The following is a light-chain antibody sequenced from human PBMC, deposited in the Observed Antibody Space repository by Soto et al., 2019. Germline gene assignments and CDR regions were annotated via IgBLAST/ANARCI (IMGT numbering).Light chain of an antibody. CDR3: TSFTSIFNVL. CDR2: EVT. CDR1: RSDVGAYNY. V-gene: IGLV2-14*01. Sequence: QSALTQPASVSGSPGQSIAISCTGTRSDVGAYNYVSWYRQHPGKAPKLMISEVTNRPSGVSDRFSGSKSGNTASLTISGLQAEDEADYSCTSFTSIFNVLFGNGTKLTV. J-gene: IGLJ1*01.